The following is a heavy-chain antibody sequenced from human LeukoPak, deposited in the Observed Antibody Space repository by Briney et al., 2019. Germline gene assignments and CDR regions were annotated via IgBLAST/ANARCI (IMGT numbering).Heavy chain of an antibody. CDR3: ARGRTGSYFAADY. V-gene: IGHV4-59*01. J-gene: IGHJ4*02. CDR2: VHYSGST. CDR1: GGSISSYY. D-gene: IGHD1-26*01. Sequence: SETLSLTCTVSGGSISSYYWSWVRQPPGEGLEWIGYVHYSGSTKYNPSLKSRVTMSVDTSKNQFSLKLSSVTAADTAVYYCARGRTGSYFAADYWGQGTLVTVSS.